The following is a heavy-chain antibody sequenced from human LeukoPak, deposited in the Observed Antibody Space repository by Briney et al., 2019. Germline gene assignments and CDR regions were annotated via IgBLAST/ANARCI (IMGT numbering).Heavy chain of an antibody. D-gene: IGHD6-25*01. CDR3: ARVLPGAANWFDP. CDR1: GGSISSYY. CDR2: IYYSGST. Sequence: SETLSLTCTVSGGSISSYYWSWIRQPPGKGLEWIGYIYYSGSTNYSPSLKSRVTISVDTSKNQFSLKLTSVTAADTAVYYCARVLPGAANWFDPWGQGTLVAVSS. V-gene: IGHV4-59*08. J-gene: IGHJ5*02.